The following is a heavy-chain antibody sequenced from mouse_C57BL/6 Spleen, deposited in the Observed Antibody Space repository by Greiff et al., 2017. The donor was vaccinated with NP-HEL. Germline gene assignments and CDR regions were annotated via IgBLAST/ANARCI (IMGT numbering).Heavy chain of an antibody. CDR1: GYSITSGYY. CDR2: ISYDGSN. J-gene: IGHJ4*01. Sequence: ESGPGFVKPSQSLSLTCSVTGYSITSGYYWNWIRQFPGNKLEWMGYISYDGSNNYNPSLKNRISITRDTSKNQFFLKLNSVTTEDTATYYCAREGLTRQPLYAMDYWGQGTSVTVSS. D-gene: IGHD3-2*01. CDR3: AREGLTRQPLYAMDY. V-gene: IGHV3-6*01.